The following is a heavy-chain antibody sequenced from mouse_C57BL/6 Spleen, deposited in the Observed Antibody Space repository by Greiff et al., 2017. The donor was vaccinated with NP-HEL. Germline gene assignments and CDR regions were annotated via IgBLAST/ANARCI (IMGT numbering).Heavy chain of an antibody. J-gene: IGHJ1*03. V-gene: IGHV3-6*01. Sequence: EVKLVESGPGLVKPSQSLSLTCSVTGYSITSGYYWNWIRQFPGNKLEWMGYISYDGSNNYNPSLKNRISITRDTSKNQFFLKLNSVTTEDTATYYCARVGTRYFDVWGTGTTVTVSS. D-gene: IGHD4-1*01. CDR2: ISYDGSN. CDR1: GYSITSGYY. CDR3: ARVGTRYFDV.